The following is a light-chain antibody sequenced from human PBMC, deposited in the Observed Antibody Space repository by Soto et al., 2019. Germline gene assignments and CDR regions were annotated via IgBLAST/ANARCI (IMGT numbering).Light chain of an antibody. CDR1: EAIVNY. V-gene: IGKV1-8*01. CDR2: SAT. J-gene: IGKJ4*01. Sequence: ALRLTQSPSSFSASTGERVTITCRASEAIVNYLAWYQQKPGKAPKLLIYSATTLQSGVPSRFSGSGSVTDFTLTINNLQSEDFATYYCQQHFSYPLTFGGGTKVEI. CDR3: QQHFSYPLT.